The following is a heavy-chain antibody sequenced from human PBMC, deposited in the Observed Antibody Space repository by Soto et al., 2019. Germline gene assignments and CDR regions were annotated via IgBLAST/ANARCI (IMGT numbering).Heavy chain of an antibody. V-gene: IGHV3-66*01. CDR1: GFTVSSNY. Sequence: GGSLRLSCAASGFTVSSNYMSWVRQAPGKGLEWVSVIYSGGSTYYADSVKGRFTISRDNSKNTLYLQMNSLRAEDTAVYYCARESFYCSSTSCTIDLGHAFDIWGQGTVVTVSS. CDR2: IYSGGST. D-gene: IGHD2-2*01. CDR3: ARESFYCSSTSCTIDLGHAFDI. J-gene: IGHJ3*02.